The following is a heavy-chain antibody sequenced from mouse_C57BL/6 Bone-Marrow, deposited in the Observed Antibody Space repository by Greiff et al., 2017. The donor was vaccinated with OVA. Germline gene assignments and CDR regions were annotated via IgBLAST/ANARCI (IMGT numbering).Heavy chain of an antibody. J-gene: IGHJ1*03. CDR1: DSEVFPIAY. CDR3: ASLITTVEGFDV. D-gene: IGHD1-1*01. V-gene: IGHV15-2*01. CDR2: ILPSIGRT. Sequence: VQLQPSGSELRSPGSSVKLSCKDFDSEVFPIAYMSWVRQKPGHGFEWIGGILPSIGRTIYGEKFEDKATLDADTLSNTAYLELNSLTSEDSAIYYGASLITTVEGFDVWGTGTTVTVSS.